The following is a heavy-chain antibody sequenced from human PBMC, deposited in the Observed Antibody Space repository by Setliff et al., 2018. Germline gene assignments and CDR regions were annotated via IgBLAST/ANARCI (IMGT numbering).Heavy chain of an antibody. CDR1: GFTFNDHY. V-gene: IGHV3-72*01. CDR2: IKKKDERYGT. J-gene: IGHJ4*02. D-gene: IGHD2-21*02. CDR3: ARVAPYCGRDCFSDFLDY. Sequence: PGGSLRLSCSASGFTFNDHYMDWVRQAPGKGLEWVARIKKKDERYGTEYAASVTGRFTISRDDPKNSLYLQMNSLKTDDTGVYYCARVAPYCGRDCFSDFLDYWGQGALVTVSS.